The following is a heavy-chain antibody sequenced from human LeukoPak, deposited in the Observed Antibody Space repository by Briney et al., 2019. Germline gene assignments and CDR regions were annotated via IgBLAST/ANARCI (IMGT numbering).Heavy chain of an antibody. D-gene: IGHD6-13*01. J-gene: IGHJ4*02. CDR3: ARDGSAAGLDY. V-gene: IGHV1-3*01. Sequence: ASVKVSCKASGYTFTTYAMNWVRQAPGQRLEWMGWINAGNGNTKYSENFQGRVTITRDTSASTAHMELSSLRSEDTAVYYCARDGSAAGLDYWGQGTLVTVSS. CDR2: INAGNGNT. CDR1: GYTFTTYA.